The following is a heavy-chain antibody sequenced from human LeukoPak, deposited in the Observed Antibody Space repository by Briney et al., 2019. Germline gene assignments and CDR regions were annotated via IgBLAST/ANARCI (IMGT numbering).Heavy chain of an antibody. J-gene: IGHJ6*02. CDR1: GGSFSGYY. Sequence: SETLSLTCAVYGGSFSGYYWSWIRQPPGKGLEWIGEINHSGSTNYNPSLKSRVTISVDKSKNQFSLMVSSVTAADTAVYYCARVYYDSSAYYRYGMDVWGQGTTVTVSS. D-gene: IGHD3-22*01. CDR3: ARVYYDSSAYYRYGMDV. V-gene: IGHV4-34*01. CDR2: INHSGST.